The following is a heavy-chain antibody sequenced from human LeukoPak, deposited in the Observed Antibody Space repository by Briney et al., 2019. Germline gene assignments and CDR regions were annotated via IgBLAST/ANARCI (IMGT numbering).Heavy chain of an antibody. J-gene: IGHJ4*02. Sequence: GRSLRLSCAASGFTFSSYAMHWVRQAPGKGLEWVAVISYDGSNKYYADSVKGRFTISRDNSKNTLYLQMNSLRAEDTAVYYCAREMKSSWGQGTLVTVSS. D-gene: IGHD2-2*01. CDR3: AREMKSS. CDR1: GFTFSSYA. V-gene: IGHV3-30*04. CDR2: ISYDGSNK.